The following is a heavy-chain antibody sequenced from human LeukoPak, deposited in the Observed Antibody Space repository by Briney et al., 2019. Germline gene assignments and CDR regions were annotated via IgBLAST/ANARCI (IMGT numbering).Heavy chain of an antibody. J-gene: IGHJ4*02. CDR1: GFSLSTNKMR. D-gene: IGHD6-19*01. CDR2: IDWDDNK. V-gene: IGHV2-70*04. Sequence: SGPALVKLTQTLTLTCTFSGFSLSTNKMRVNWVRQSPGRALEWLARIDWDDNKFYNTSLKTRLTISKDTSKNRVVLTMTDVDPVDTATCYCARTVAGRTFDYWGQGTLVTVSS. CDR3: ARTVAGRTFDY.